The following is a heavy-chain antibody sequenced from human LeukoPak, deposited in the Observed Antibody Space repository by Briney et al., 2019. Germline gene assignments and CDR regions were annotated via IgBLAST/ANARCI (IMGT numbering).Heavy chain of an antibody. CDR2: IFPIFGTA. V-gene: IGHV1-69*05. D-gene: IGHD5-18*01. CDR3: ARVDTAMVTSDDAFDI. CDR1: GGTFSSYA. Sequence: GASVKVSCKASGGTFSSYAISWVRQAPGQGLEWMGGIFPIFGTANYAQKFQGRVTITTDESTSTAYMELSSLRSEDTAVYYCARVDTAMVTSDDAFDIWGQGTMVTVSS. J-gene: IGHJ3*02.